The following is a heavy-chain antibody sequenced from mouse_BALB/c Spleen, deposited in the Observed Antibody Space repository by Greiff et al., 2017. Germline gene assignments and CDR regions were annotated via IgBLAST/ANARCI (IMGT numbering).Heavy chain of an antibody. Sequence: EVNLVESGGGLVQPGGSLRLSCATSGFTFTDYYMSWVRQPPGKALEWLGFIRNKANGYTTEYSASVKGRFTISRDNSQSILYLQMNTLRAEDSATYYCARDSGISYYAMDYWGQGTSVTVSS. CDR3: ARDSGISYYAMDY. J-gene: IGHJ4*01. CDR2: IRNKANGYTT. V-gene: IGHV7-3*02. D-gene: IGHD4-1*01. CDR1: GFTFTDYY.